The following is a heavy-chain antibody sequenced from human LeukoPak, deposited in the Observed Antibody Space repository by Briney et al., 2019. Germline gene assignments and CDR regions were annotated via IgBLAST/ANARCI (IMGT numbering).Heavy chain of an antibody. J-gene: IGHJ4*02. CDR1: GGTFSSYA. CDR3: ARDGYELVYDYVWGSYRYSNFDY. CDR2: IIPIPGIA. D-gene: IGHD3-16*02. V-gene: IGHV1-69*04. Sequence: SVKVSCKASGGTFSSYAISWVRQAPGQGLEWMGRIIPIPGIANYAQKFQGRVTITADKSTSTAYMELSSLRSEDTAVYHCARDGYELVYDYVWGSYRYSNFDYWGQGTLVTVSS.